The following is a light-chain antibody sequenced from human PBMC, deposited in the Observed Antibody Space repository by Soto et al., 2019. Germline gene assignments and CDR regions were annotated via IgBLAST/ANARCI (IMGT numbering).Light chain of an antibody. Sequence: EIVMTQSPATLSVSPGERATLSCRASQSVSSNLAWYQQKPGQAPRLLIYGASNRATGIPARFSGSGSGTEFTLTISSLQSGDIAVYFCQQYHNWPGTFGQGTKVDIK. CDR2: GAS. V-gene: IGKV3D-15*01. CDR3: QQYHNWPGT. CDR1: QSVSSN. J-gene: IGKJ1*01.